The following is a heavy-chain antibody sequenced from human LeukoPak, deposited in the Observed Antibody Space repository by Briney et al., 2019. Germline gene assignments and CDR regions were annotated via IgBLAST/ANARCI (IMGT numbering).Heavy chain of an antibody. J-gene: IGHJ4*02. CDR3: ARHVQYSSPNDY. CDR1: GYRFTSYW. V-gene: IGHV5-51*01. CDR2: IYPGDSDT. Sequence: GEPLKISCKGSGYRFTSYWIGWVRQMPGKGLEWMAIIYPGDSDTRYSPSFQGQVTISADKSISTPYLQWSSLKASDTATYYCARHVQYSSPNDYWGQGTLVTVSS. D-gene: IGHD6-6*01.